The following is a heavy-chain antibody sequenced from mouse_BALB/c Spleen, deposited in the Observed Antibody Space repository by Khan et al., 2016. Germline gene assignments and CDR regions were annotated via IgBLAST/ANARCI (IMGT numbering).Heavy chain of an antibody. CDR2: ITSGGSNT. Sequence: EVELVESGGGIVQPGGSLKLSCAASGFTFSSYTMSWVRQTPEKRLEWVATITSGGSNTYYSDSKKGRFTIPRDNAKNTLYLQMSSLRSEDTAMSYSNRDRWIAAWIAYWGQGTLVTVSA. J-gene: IGHJ3*01. CDR3: NRDRWIAAWIAY. D-gene: IGHD1-1*02. CDR1: GFTFSSYT. V-gene: IGHV5-6-4*01.